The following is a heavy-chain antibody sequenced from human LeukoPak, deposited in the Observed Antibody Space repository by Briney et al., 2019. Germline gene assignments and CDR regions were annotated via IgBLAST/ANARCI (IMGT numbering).Heavy chain of an antibody. D-gene: IGHD3-9*01. J-gene: IGHJ6*03. CDR3: ARANYDILTAPWADAQYYYYMDV. V-gene: IGHV4-59*08. CDR2: IYYSGST. Sequence: PSETLSLTCTVSGGSISSYYWSWIRQPPGKGLEWIGYIYYSGSTNYNPSLKSRVTISVDTSKNQFSLKLSSVTAADTAVYYCARANYDILTAPWADAQYYYYMDVWGKGTTVTISS. CDR1: GGSISSYY.